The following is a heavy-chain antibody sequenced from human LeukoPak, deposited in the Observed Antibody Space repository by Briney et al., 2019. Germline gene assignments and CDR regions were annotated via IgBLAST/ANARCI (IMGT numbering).Heavy chain of an antibody. CDR1: GFTFENYW. D-gene: IGHD5-18*01. V-gene: IGHV3-7*01. CDR3: ARWAGVTDQ. CDR2: IKQDGSVE. J-gene: IGHJ4*02. Sequence: GRSLRLSCVASGFTFENYWMSWVRQVPRKGPEWVANIKQDGSVEHYLESVKGRFTISRDNAKNSLFLQMNSLIAEDTAVYYCARWAGVTDQWGQGTQVTVSS.